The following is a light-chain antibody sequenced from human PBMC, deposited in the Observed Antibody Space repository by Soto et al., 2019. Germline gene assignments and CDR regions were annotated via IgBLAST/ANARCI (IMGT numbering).Light chain of an antibody. Sequence: DIQMTQSPSTLSASVGHRVTITCRASQSINTWLAWHQQKPGKAPKLLIYAASSLESGVPSRFSGSGSGTEFTLTISSLQPDDFATYYCQQYNSYSTFGQGTKVDIK. J-gene: IGKJ1*01. V-gene: IGKV1-5*03. CDR1: QSINTW. CDR2: AAS. CDR3: QQYNSYST.